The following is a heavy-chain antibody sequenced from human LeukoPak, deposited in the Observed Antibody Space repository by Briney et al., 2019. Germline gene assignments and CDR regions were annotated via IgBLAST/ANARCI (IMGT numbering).Heavy chain of an antibody. CDR3: ARDQRHIVVVTAFDY. D-gene: IGHD2-21*02. J-gene: IGHJ4*02. Sequence: PGGSLRLSCAASGFTFSSYWMHWVRQAPGKGLVWVSRINSDGITTSYADSVKGRFTISRDNAKNTLYLQMNSLRAEDTAVYYCARDQRHIVVVTAFDYWGQGTLVTVSS. CDR1: GFTFSSYW. CDR2: INSDGITT. V-gene: IGHV3-74*01.